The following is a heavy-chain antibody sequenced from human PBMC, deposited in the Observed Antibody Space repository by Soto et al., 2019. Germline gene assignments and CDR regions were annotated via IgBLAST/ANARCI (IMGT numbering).Heavy chain of an antibody. Sequence: QVQLVQSGAEVKKPGASVKVSCKASGYTFTSYYMHWVRQAPGQGLEWMGIINPSGGSTSYAQKSQRVLTMTRDTATSTVYMDLSSLCSADTAVYYCARDPRRVVVVAATNDAFDIWGQGTMVTVSS. J-gene: IGHJ3*02. CDR3: ARDPRRVVVVAATNDAFDI. CDR1: GYTFTSYY. D-gene: IGHD2-15*01. V-gene: IGHV1-46*01. CDR2: INPSGGST.